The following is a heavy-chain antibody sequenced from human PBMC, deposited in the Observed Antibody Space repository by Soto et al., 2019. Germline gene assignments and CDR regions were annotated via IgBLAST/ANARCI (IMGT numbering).Heavy chain of an antibody. CDR1: GYTFSSYY. Sequence: ASVKVSCKASGYTFSSYYMNWVRQAPGQGLEWLGIINPSGGYTTYAQRILSRETITSDTSTSTDHIELGSLTSEDTAVYYCARGGGIVVVTAPYDHWG. J-gene: IGHJ4*01. D-gene: IGHD2-21*02. CDR2: INPSGGYT. CDR3: ARGGGIVVVTAPYDH. V-gene: IGHV1-46*03.